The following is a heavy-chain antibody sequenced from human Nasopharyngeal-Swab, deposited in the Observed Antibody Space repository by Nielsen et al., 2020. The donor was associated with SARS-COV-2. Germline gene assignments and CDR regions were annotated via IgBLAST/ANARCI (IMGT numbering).Heavy chain of an antibody. CDR1: GFTFSSYW. Sequence: GGSLRLSCAASGFTFSSYWMSWVRQAPGKGLEWVANIKQDGSEKYYVDSVKGRFTISRDESRNTLYLQMNNLRAEDTAVYYCTRRNDCWGQGTLVTVSS. J-gene: IGHJ4*02. CDR3: TRRNDC. CDR2: IKQDGSEK. V-gene: IGHV3-7*03.